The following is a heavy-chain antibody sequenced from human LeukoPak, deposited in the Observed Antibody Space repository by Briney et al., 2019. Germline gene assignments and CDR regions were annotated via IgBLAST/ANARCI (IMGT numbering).Heavy chain of an antibody. CDR1: GGTFSSYA. CDR3: ARSLTWIQLWHAFDI. J-gene: IGHJ3*02. V-gene: IGHV1-69*05. D-gene: IGHD5-18*01. Sequence: SVKVSCKASGGTFSSYAISWVRQAPGQGPEWMGRIIPIFGTANYAQKFQGRVTITTDESTSTAYMELSSLRSEDTAVYYCARSLTWIQLWHAFDIWGQGTMVTVSS. CDR2: IIPIFGTA.